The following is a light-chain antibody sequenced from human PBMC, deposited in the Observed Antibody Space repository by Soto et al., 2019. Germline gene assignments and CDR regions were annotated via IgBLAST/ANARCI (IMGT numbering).Light chain of an antibody. CDR2: DAS. V-gene: IGKV3-20*01. CDR3: QQYNNWPPWT. Sequence: EIVLTQSPGTLSLSPGERATLSCRASQSVSSSYLAWYQQKPGQAPRLLIYDASNRATGIPARFSGSGSGTDFTLTISSLQSEDFAVYYCQQYNNWPPWTFGQGTMVDI. J-gene: IGKJ1*01. CDR1: QSVSSSY.